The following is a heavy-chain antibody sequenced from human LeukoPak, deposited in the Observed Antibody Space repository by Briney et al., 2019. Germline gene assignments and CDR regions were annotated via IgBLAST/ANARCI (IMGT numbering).Heavy chain of an antibody. D-gene: IGHD3-22*01. Sequence: PSETLSLTCTVSGGSISGNSFYWGWVRQPPGKGLEWIGNIYYTGITYYNPSLKSRVTISVDTSKNQLSLKLNSVTAAGTAVYYCASPGITTFDYWGQGTLVTVSS. CDR1: GGSISGNSFY. CDR3: ASPGITTFDY. J-gene: IGHJ4*02. CDR2: IYYTGIT. V-gene: IGHV4-39*01.